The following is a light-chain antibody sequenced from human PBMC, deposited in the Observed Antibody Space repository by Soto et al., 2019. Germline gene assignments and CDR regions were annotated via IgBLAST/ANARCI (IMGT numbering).Light chain of an antibody. Sequence: DSQMTQFPSTLSASVGDRVTITCRASQSISPWLAWYQQKPGKAPKILISKASTLQSGVPPRFSGSGSGTEFTLTISSLQPDDFATYYCQQYERYPMTFGGGTKVES. CDR2: KAS. J-gene: IGKJ4*01. CDR3: QQYERYPMT. V-gene: IGKV1-5*03. CDR1: QSISPW.